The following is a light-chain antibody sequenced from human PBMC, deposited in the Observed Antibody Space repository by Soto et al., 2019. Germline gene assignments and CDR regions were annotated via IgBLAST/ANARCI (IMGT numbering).Light chain of an antibody. Sequence: QSVLTQPPSASGTPGQRVTISCSGSSSNIGTNTVIWYQQLPGAAPKLPIYSDNQRPSGVPDRFSGSKSGTSASLVISGLQSEDEADYYCAAWDVSLVVFGGGTKLTVL. J-gene: IGLJ2*01. CDR2: SDN. V-gene: IGLV1-44*01. CDR1: SSNIGTNT. CDR3: AAWDVSLVV.